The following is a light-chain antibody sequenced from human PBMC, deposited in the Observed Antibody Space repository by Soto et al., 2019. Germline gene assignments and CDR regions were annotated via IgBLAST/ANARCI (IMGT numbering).Light chain of an antibody. V-gene: IGKV3-20*01. CDR3: QQYGVSSPGT. CDR1: QTVKNDY. CDR2: DAS. Sequence: ETVLTQSPGTLSLSPGEGATLSCRASQTVKNDYLAWYQQKPGQAPRLLIYDASSRASGVPDRFSGSGSGTDFTLTISRLEPEDSAVYFCQQYGVSSPGTFGQGTKVEI. J-gene: IGKJ1*01.